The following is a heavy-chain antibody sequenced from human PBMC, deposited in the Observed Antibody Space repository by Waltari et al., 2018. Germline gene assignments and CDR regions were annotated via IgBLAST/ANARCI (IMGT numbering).Heavy chain of an antibody. CDR1: GGSFSGYY. CDR3: ARVGWLQFFGFDS. V-gene: IGHV4-34*02. D-gene: IGHD5-12*01. Sequence: QVHLQQWGAGLLKPSETLSLTCAVYGGSFSGYYWSWIRQPPGKGLEWIGEISRSGSTNYNPPLKSRGTMSVDTSKNQFSLKLNAVTAADTAVYYCARVGWLQFFGFDSWDQGTLVTVSS. CDR2: ISRSGST. J-gene: IGHJ4*02.